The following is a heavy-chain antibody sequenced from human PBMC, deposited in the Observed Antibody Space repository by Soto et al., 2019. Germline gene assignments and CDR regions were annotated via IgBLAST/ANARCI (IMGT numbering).Heavy chain of an antibody. Sequence: PGGSLRLSCATSGLPFSSYAMNWVRQAPGKGVEWVSAIRGSGGSTYYADSVKGRFTTSRDNSKHTLYLQMNSLRAEDTAVYYCAKSPTSRQVATLGDNFDYWGQGTLVTVSS. J-gene: IGHJ4*02. D-gene: IGHD5-12*01. CDR3: AKSPTSRQVATLGDNFDY. V-gene: IGHV3-23*01. CDR1: GLPFSSYA. CDR2: IRGSGGST.